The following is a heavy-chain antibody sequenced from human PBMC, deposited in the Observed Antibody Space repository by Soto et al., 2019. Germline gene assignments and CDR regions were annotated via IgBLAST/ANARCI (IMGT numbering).Heavy chain of an antibody. CDR1: GYTFTGYY. V-gene: IGHV1-2*04. D-gene: IGHD2-2*01. CDR2: INPNSGGT. J-gene: IGHJ6*02. Sequence: QVQLVQSGAEVKKPGASVKVSCKASGYTFTGYYMHWVRQAPGQGLEWMGWINPNSGGTNYAQKFQGWVTMTMDTSISTAYMVLSRLRSDDTAVYYCARVPCSSTNCLDYYCMDVWGQGTTVTVSS. CDR3: ARVPCSSTNCLDYYCMDV.